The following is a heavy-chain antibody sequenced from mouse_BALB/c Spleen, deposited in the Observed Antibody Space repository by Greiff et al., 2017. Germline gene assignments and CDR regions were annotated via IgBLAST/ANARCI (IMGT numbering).Heavy chain of an antibody. D-gene: IGHD1-1*01. CDR3: APYVSSYEGFDY. Sequence: VQLQQSGAELVRPGASVKLSCKASGYSFTSYWMNWVKQRPGPGLEWIGMIHPSDSETRLNQKFKEKATLTVDKSSSTAYMQLSSPTSEDSAVYYCAPYVSSYEGFDYWGQGTTLTVSS. J-gene: IGHJ2*01. CDR2: IHPSDSET. V-gene: IGHV1-74*01. CDR1: GYSFTSYW.